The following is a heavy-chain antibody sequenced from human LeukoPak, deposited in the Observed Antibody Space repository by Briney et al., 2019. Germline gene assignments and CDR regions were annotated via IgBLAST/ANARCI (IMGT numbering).Heavy chain of an antibody. J-gene: IGHJ6*03. V-gene: IGHV4-59*01. CDR1: GGSISSYY. CDR3: ARSPGTTALIYYYYMDV. D-gene: IGHD4-17*01. CDR2: IYYSGST. Sequence: PSETLSLTCTVSGGSISSYYWSWIRQPPGKGLEWIGYIYYSGSTNYNPSLKSRVTISVDTSKNQFSLKLSSVTAADTAVYYCARSPGTTALIYYYYMDVWGKGTTVTISS.